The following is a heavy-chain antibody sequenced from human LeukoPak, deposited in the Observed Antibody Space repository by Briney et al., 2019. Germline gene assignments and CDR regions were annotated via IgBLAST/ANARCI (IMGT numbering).Heavy chain of an antibody. CDR2: ITSTSSYV. Sequence: PGGSLRLSCEASGFTFSTYNMNWVRQAPGKRLEWVSSITSTSSYVFYADSVKGRFTISRDNAKNSLYLQINSLRAEDTAVYYCARDPITYRGYPYYFDYWGQGTLVTVSS. CDR3: ARDPITYRGYPYYFDY. V-gene: IGHV3-21*01. J-gene: IGHJ4*02. D-gene: IGHD5-12*01. CDR1: GFTFSTYN.